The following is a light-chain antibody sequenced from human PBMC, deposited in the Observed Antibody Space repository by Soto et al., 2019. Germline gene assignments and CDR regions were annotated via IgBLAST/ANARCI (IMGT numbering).Light chain of an antibody. CDR1: SSDVGGYNF. Sequence: QSALTQPRSVSGSPGQSVTISCTGTSSDVGGYNFVSWYQQYPGKAPKLIIYDVTKGPSGVPDRFSGSKSGNTASLTISGLQTDDEADYYCCSYAGSYTNVFGTGTKLTVL. V-gene: IGLV2-11*01. CDR3: CSYAGSYTNV. J-gene: IGLJ1*01. CDR2: DVT.